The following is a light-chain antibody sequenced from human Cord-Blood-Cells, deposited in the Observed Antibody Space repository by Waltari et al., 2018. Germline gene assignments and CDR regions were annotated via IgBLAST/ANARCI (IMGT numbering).Light chain of an antibody. V-gene: IGLV2-14*01. CDR1: SRNGAAYHY. CDR2: DAS. Sequence: QSALTQPASVSGSPGQSITLSCTGTSRNGAAYHYFSGYQQHPGQAPKLMIYDASNRPSGVSNRFSGSKSGNTAALTSSGLQAEDEADYYCSSYTSSSTGVFGGGTKLTVL. J-gene: IGLJ3*02. CDR3: SSYTSSSTGV.